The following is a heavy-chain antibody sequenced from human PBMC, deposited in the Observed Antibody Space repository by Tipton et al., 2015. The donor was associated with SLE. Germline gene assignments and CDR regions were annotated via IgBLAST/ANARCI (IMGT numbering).Heavy chain of an antibody. J-gene: IGHJ4*02. V-gene: IGHV4-59*08. D-gene: IGHD3-22*01. CDR3: ARHTMIVVD. Sequence: TLSLTCTVSGGSISSHYCSWIRQSPGKGLEWIGNVYYSGGTNYNPSLKSRVTMSVDTSKNQFSLNLRSVTASDAAVYYCARHTMIVVDWGQGTLVTVSS. CDR1: GGSISSHY. CDR2: VYYSGGT.